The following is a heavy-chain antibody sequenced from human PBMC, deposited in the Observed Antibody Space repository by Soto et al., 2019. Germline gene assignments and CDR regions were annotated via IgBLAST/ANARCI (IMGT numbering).Heavy chain of an antibody. Sequence: EVQLVESGGGLVKPGGSLRLSCAASGFTFSSYSMNWVRQAPGKGLEWVSSISSSSSYIYYADSVKGRFTISRDNAKNSLYLQMNSLRAEDTAVYYCARVLWVATSPFDYWGQGTLVTVSS. CDR1: GFTFSSYS. CDR2: ISSSSSYI. J-gene: IGHJ4*02. D-gene: IGHD5-12*01. V-gene: IGHV3-21*01. CDR3: ARVLWVATSPFDY.